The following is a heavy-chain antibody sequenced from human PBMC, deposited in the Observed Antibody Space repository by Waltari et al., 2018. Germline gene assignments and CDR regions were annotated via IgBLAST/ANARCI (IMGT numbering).Heavy chain of an antibody. Sequence: QVQLVQSGAEVKKPGASVKVSCKASGYTFTSYVIYWGRQAPGQGLEWMGWMNPNSGNTGYAQKFQGRVTMTRNTSISTAYMELSSLRSEDTAVYYCARALYYDFWSGYYGHYYYGMDVWGQGTTVTVSS. CDR2: MNPNSGNT. CDR1: GYTFTSYV. V-gene: IGHV1-8*01. J-gene: IGHJ6*02. CDR3: ARALYYDFWSGYYGHYYYGMDV. D-gene: IGHD3-3*01.